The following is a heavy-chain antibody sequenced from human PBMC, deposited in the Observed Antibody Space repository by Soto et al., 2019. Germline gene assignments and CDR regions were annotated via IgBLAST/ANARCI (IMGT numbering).Heavy chain of an antibody. Sequence: EVQLVESGGGLVQPGGSLRLSCAASGFTFSTYWMSWVRQAPGKGLEWVTNIKQDESEKYYVDSVKGRFTISRDNAKNSLYLQLNSLRAEDTAVYYCARHYGDYARLIDCWGQGTLVTVSS. CDR2: IKQDESEK. CDR1: GFTFSTYW. J-gene: IGHJ4*02. V-gene: IGHV3-7*01. CDR3: ARHYGDYARLIDC. D-gene: IGHD4-17*01.